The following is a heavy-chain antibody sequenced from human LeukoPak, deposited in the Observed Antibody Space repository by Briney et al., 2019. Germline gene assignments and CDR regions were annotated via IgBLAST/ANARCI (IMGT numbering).Heavy chain of an antibody. D-gene: IGHD2-15*01. CDR2: IYYSGST. J-gene: IGHJ4*02. V-gene: IGHV4-39*01. CDR1: GGSISSSSYY. CDR3: ARRYSGISYFQ. Sequence: PSRTLSLTCTVSGGSISSSSYYWGWIRQPPGKGLEWIGSIYYSGSTYYNPSLKSRVTISVDTSKNQFSLKLSSVTAADTAVYYCARRYSGISYFQWGQGTLVTVSS.